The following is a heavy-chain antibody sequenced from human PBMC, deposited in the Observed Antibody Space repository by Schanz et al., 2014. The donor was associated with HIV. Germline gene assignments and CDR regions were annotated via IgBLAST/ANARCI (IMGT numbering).Heavy chain of an antibody. CDR1: EFPFSHNA. CDR2: ITDSGDKT. Sequence: EALLLESGGGLVQPGGSLRLSCRGSEFPFSHNAMTWARQAPGKGLQWVSSITDSGDKTDYTDSVKGRFTISRDNSRNTLFLQMDSLRVDDTAVYYCAQMGAFAAFDIWGHGTVVTVSS. D-gene: IGHD3-16*01. V-gene: IGHV3-23*01. CDR3: AQMGAFAAFDI. J-gene: IGHJ3*02.